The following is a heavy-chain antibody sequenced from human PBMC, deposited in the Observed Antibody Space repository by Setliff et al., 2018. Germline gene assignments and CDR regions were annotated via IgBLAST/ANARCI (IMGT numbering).Heavy chain of an antibody. CDR1: GYTFTGYY. V-gene: IGHV1-2*02. J-gene: IGHJ5*02. D-gene: IGHD2-8*01. CDR2: INPNSGGT. CDR3: ARADIVLMVYAISSGWFDP. Sequence: ASVKVSCKASGYTFTGYYMHWVRQAPGQGLEWMGWINPNSGGTNYAQKFQGRVTMTRDTSISTAYMELSRLRSDDTAVYYCARADIVLMVYAISSGWFDPWGQGILVTVSS.